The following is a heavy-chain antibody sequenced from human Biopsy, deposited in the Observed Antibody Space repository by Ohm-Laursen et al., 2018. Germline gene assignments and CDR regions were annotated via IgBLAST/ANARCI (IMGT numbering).Heavy chain of an antibody. CDR3: ARIPILIVPAALVYRHRRHLQGLDV. V-gene: IGHV2-70*16. J-gene: IGHJ6*02. D-gene: IGHD2-2*01. CDR1: GFSVNTRGMS. Sequence: PTQTLTLTCTLSGFSVNTRGMSVTWIRQAPGKALEWLARIDWDDAKFYSESLKTRLAISKDTSENHAVLTLSDVDPVDTATYYCARIPILIVPAALVYRHRRHLQGLDVWGQGTTVIVSS. CDR2: IDWDDAK.